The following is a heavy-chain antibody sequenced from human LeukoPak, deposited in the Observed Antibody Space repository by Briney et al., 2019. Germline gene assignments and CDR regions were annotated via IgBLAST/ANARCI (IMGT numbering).Heavy chain of an antibody. CDR2: IYYSGST. CDR3: ARGSSDCGGDCYGAFDI. D-gene: IGHD2-21*02. Sequence: PSETLSLTCTVSGGSISSGDYYWSWIRQPPGKGLEWIGYIYYSGSTYYNPSLKSGVTISVDTSKNQFSLKLSSVTAADTAVYYCARGSSDCGGDCYGAFDIWGQGTMVTVSS. V-gene: IGHV4-30-4*01. CDR1: GGSISSGDYY. J-gene: IGHJ3*02.